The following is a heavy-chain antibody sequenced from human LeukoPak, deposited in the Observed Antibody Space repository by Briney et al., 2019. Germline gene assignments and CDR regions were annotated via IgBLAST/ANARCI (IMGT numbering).Heavy chain of an antibody. Sequence: ASVKVSCKASGYTFTSYDINWVRQATGQGLEWMGWMNPNSGNTGYAQKFQGRVTMTRNTSISTAYMELSSLRSEDTAVYYCASAPIEYSYGYTSFNWFDTGGQGPLVTVSP. D-gene: IGHD5-18*01. CDR1: GYTFTSYD. CDR3: ASAPIEYSYGYTSFNWFDT. J-gene: IGHJ5*02. CDR2: MNPNSGNT. V-gene: IGHV1-8*01.